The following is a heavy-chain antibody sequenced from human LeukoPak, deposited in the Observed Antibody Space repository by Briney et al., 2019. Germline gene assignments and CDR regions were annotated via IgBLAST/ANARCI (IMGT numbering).Heavy chain of an antibody. CDR3: AREKSDSGSWYWFEGFHY. Sequence: GGSLRLSCAASGFTFSSYSMNWVRQAPGKGLEWVSSIIISTSYIYYADSAKGRFTTSRDNDKNSLYLQMNRLRDEDTAVYYCAREKSDSGSWYWFEGFHYWGQGTLVTVSS. CDR1: GFTFSSYS. J-gene: IGHJ4*02. D-gene: IGHD6-13*01. CDR2: IIISTSYI. V-gene: IGHV3-21*01.